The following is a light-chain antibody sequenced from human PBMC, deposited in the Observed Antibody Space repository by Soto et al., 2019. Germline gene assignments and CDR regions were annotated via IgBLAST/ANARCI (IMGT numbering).Light chain of an antibody. J-gene: IGLJ2*01. V-gene: IGLV2-23*01. CDR1: SSDAGSYNL. CDR3: CSYAGSSTHVV. Sequence: QSALNQPASVSGSPGQSITISCTGTSSDAGSYNLVSWYQQHPGKAPKLMIYEGSKRPSGVSNRFSGSKSGNTASLTISGLQAEDEADYYCCSYAGSSTHVVFGGGTKVTV. CDR2: EGS.